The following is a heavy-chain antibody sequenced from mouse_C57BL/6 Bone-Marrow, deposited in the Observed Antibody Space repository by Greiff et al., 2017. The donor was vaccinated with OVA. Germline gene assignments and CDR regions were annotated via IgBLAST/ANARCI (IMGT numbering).Heavy chain of an antibody. CDR3: AREGFITTVRVRYAMDY. CDR2: INPNNGGT. D-gene: IGHD1-1*01. V-gene: IGHV1-26*01. J-gene: IGHJ4*01. CDR1: GYTFTDYY. Sequence: VQLQQSGPELVKPGASVKISCKASGYTFTDYYMNWVKQSHGKSLEWIGDINPNNGGTSYNQKFKGKATLTVDTSSSTAYMELRSLTSEDSAVYYGAREGFITTVRVRYAMDYWGQGTSVTVSS.